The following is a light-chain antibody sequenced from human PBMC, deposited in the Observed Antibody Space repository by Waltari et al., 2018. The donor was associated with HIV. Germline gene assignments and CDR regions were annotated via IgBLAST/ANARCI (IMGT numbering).Light chain of an antibody. CDR2: EVS. CDR3: FSYAGNNYLL. Sequence: QSALTQPPSASGSPGQSVPISCAGTSSAIGLNNFVSWYQHHPGKAPKLMISEVSRRPSGVPDRFSGSKSGNTASLTVSGLQAEDEAAYYCFSYAGNNYLLFGGGTKLTVL. J-gene: IGLJ2*01. V-gene: IGLV2-8*01. CDR1: SSAIGLNNF.